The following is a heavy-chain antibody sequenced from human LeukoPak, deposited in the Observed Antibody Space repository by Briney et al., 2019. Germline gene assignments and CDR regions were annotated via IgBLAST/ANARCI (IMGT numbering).Heavy chain of an antibody. Sequence: EASVKVSCKTSGYSFSNYGIIWVRQAPGQGLEWMGWISAKNGNTKNSQRVQGRVTMTTDSSTNIAYLELRSLRSDDTAVYYCARASDISWPFDSWGQGTLVTVSS. CDR3: ARASDISWPFDS. V-gene: IGHV1-18*01. CDR2: ISAKNGNT. CDR1: GYSFSNYG. D-gene: IGHD6-13*01. J-gene: IGHJ5*02.